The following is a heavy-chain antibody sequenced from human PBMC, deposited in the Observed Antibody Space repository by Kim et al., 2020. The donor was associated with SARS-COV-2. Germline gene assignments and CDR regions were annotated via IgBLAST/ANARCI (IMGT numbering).Heavy chain of an antibody. V-gene: IGHV4-39*01. CDR2: IYYSGST. CDR1: GGSISSSSYY. J-gene: IGHJ4*02. Sequence: SETLSLTCTVSGGSISSSSYYWGWIRQPPGKGLEWIGSIYYSGSTYYNPSLKSRVTISVDTSKNQFSLKLSSVTAADTAVYYCTRSEEWELLPLVYWGQGTLVTVSS. CDR3: TRSEEWELLPLVY. D-gene: IGHD1-26*01.